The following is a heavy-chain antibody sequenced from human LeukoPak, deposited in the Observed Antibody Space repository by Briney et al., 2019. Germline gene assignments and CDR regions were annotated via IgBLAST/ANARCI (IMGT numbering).Heavy chain of an antibody. Sequence: GGSLRLSCAASGFTFSTSCMTWVRQAPGKGLEWVANIKRDGKDKSYRDSVKGRFTISRDDAKNSVYLQMNSLRVEDTAIYYCAKDRGYSSTSGNWFDPWGQGTLVTVSS. D-gene: IGHD6-13*01. J-gene: IGHJ5*02. CDR2: IKRDGKDK. CDR1: GFTFSTSC. V-gene: IGHV3-7*01. CDR3: AKDRGYSSTSGNWFDP.